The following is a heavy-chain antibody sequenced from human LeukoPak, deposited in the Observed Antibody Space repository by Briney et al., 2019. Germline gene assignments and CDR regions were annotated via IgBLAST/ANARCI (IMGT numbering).Heavy chain of an antibody. J-gene: IGHJ3*02. CDR1: GGSITSYY. V-gene: IGHV4-59*01. D-gene: IGHD4-23*01. Sequence: PSETLSLTCTVSGGSITSYYWMWFRQPPGKGPEWIGYIYYSGSANYNPSLKSRVTISVDTSKNQFSLKLSSVTAADTAVYYCARLGSPQGYGGNKAFDIWGHGTMVTVSS. CDR2: IYYSGSA. CDR3: ARLGSPQGYGGNKAFDI.